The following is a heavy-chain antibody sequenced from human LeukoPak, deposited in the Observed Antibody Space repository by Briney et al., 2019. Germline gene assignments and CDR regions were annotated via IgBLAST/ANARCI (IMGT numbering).Heavy chain of an antibody. D-gene: IGHD6-19*01. V-gene: IGHV3-23*01. J-gene: IGHJ4*02. CDR2: ITGRSDKT. Sequence: GESLRLSCAASGFTLSTYEMHWVRQAPGKGLEWVSTITGRSDKTYYTDSVKGRFVTSRDNSKDTLYLQMNSLRAEDTALYYCAKGGWLDDLGQGALVTVSS. CDR1: GFTLSTYE. CDR3: AKGGWLDD.